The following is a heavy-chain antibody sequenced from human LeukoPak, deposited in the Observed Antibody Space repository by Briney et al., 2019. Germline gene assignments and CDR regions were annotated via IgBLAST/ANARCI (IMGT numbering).Heavy chain of an antibody. D-gene: IGHD3-10*01. CDR1: GGSISSSSYY. V-gene: IGHV4-39*01. CDR3: ASTPYYYRSGSSFDY. CDR2: IYYSGST. Sequence: SETLSLTCTVSGGSISSSSYYWGWIRQPPGKGLEWIGSIYYSGSTYYNPSLKSRVTISVDTSKNQFSLKLSSVTAADTAVYYCASTPYYYRSGSSFDYWGQGTLVTVSS. J-gene: IGHJ4*02.